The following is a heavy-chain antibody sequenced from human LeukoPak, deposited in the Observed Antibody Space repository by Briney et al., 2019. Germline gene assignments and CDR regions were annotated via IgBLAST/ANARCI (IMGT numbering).Heavy chain of an antibody. CDR3: ARLGSVVVAANPGYSSGWYLGY. Sequence: GASVKVSCKASGYTFTSYGISWVRQAPGQGLEWMGWISAYNGNTDYAQKLQGRVTMTTDTSTSTAYMELRSLRSDDTAVYYCARLGSVVVAANPGYSSGWYLGYWGQGTLVTVSS. V-gene: IGHV1-18*01. J-gene: IGHJ4*02. CDR2: ISAYNGNT. CDR1: GYTFTSYG. D-gene: IGHD6-19*01.